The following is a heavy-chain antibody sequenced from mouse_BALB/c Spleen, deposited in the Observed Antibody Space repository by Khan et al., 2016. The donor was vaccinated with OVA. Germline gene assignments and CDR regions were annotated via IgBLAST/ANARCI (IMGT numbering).Heavy chain of an antibody. CDR1: GYTFINYW. CDR2: INPSTAYT. CDR3: ARRGLRWDFDY. V-gene: IGHV1-7*01. D-gene: IGHD1-1*01. J-gene: IGHJ2*01. Sequence: VELVESGAELAKPGASVKMSCKASGYTFINYWILWVKQRPGQGLEWIGYINPSTAYTEYNQNFQDKATLTADKSSRTAYMQLSSLTSEDSAVYYCARRGLRWDFDYWGQGTTLTVSS.